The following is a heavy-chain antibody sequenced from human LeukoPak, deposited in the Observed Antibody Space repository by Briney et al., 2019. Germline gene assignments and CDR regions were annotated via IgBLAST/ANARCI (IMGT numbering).Heavy chain of an antibody. Sequence: GGSLRLSCAATGFSLSMFAMTWVRQGPGKGLEWVSVISGSGENTNSADSVKGRFTTSRDNSKNTLYLQMNSLRVEDTALYYCAKIPTYYYDSSEGSDIWGQGTMVTVSS. J-gene: IGHJ3*02. CDR3: AKIPTYYYDSSEGSDI. D-gene: IGHD3-22*01. CDR2: ISGSGENT. CDR1: GFSLSMFA. V-gene: IGHV3-23*01.